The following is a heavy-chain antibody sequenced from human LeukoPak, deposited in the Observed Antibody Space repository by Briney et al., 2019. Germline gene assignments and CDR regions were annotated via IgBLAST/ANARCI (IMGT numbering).Heavy chain of an antibody. D-gene: IGHD3-9*01. CDR2: ISSSGSTI. V-gene: IGHV3-48*03. Sequence: PGGSLRPSCAASGFTFSSYEMNWVRQAPGKGLEWVSYISSSGSTIYYADSVKGRFTFSRDNAKNSLYLQMNSLRAEDTAVYYCARADYDILTGYSDFDYWGQGTLVTVSS. J-gene: IGHJ4*02. CDR3: ARADYDILTGYSDFDY. CDR1: GFTFSSYE.